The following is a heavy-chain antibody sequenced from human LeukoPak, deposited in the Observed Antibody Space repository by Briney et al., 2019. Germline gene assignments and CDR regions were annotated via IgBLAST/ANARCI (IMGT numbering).Heavy chain of an antibody. CDR2: IRYDGSNK. Sequence: GGSLRLSCAASGFTFSSYGMHWVRQAPGKGLEWVAFIRYDGSNKYYADSVKGRFTISRDNSKNTLYLQMNSLRAEDTAVDYRAKDRYSSSWYYFDYWGQGTLVTVSS. CDR1: GFTFSSYG. D-gene: IGHD6-13*01. CDR3: AKDRYSSSWYYFDY. V-gene: IGHV3-30*02. J-gene: IGHJ4*02.